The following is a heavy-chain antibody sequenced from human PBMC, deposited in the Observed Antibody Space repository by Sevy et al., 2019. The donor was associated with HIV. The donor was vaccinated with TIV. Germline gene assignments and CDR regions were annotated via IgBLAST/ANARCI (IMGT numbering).Heavy chain of an antibody. D-gene: IGHD2-2*01. CDR2: IYHSGST. V-gene: IGHV4-38-2*01. CDR1: GYSISSGYY. J-gene: IGHJ5*02. CDR3: ARADPIVVVPAAKGGWFDP. Sequence: SETLSLTCAVSGYSISSGYYWGWIRPPPGKRLEWIVSIYHSGSTYYNPSLKSRVTISVDTFKNQFSLKLSSVTAADTAVYYCARADPIVVVPAAKGGWFDPWGQGTLVTVSS.